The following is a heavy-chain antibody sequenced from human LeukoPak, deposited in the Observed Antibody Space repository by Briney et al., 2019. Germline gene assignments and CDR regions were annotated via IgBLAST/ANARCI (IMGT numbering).Heavy chain of an antibody. Sequence: SETLPLTCTVSGGSVSGSYWSWIRQPPGKALDWIGGIYYTGSTSYNLSLKSRVTMSVDTSKNQFSLQVRSVTAADTAVYYCARYGVYGDYVYWGQGTLVTVSS. V-gene: IGHV4-59*02. CDR3: ARYGVYGDYVY. D-gene: IGHD4-17*01. J-gene: IGHJ4*02. CDR2: IYYTGST. CDR1: GGSVSGSY.